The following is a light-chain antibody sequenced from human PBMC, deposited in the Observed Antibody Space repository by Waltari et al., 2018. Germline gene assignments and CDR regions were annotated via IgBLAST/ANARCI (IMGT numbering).Light chain of an antibody. CDR2: GAS. CDR3: QQSYISPFT. J-gene: IGKJ3*01. Sequence: DIQLTQSPPSLSASVGDRVTITCRASQSISPYLIWYQHKPGKAPKLLISGASYLQSGVPSSFSGSGSVTDFTLTISSLQPEDFATYYCQQSYISPFTFGPGTRVDIK. CDR1: QSISPY. V-gene: IGKV1-39*01.